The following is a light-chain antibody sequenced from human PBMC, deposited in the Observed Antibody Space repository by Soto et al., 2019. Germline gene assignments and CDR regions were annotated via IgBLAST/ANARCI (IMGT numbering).Light chain of an antibody. J-gene: IGKJ3*01. CDR2: EAS. V-gene: IGKV1-5*03. CDR1: PTVNNW. Sequence: DIQMTQSPSTLSAAAGVRITITCRASPTVNNWLAWFQQKPGKAPKLLIYEASSLESGVPSRFSGSGSGTEFTLTISSLQPDDFATSYCQQYNTYRIFTLGPGTTVHNK. CDR3: QQYNTYRIFT.